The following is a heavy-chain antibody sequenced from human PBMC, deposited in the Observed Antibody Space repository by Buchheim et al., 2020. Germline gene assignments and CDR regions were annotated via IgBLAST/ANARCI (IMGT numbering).Heavy chain of an antibody. CDR2: IWYDGVNK. V-gene: IGHV3-33*01. D-gene: IGHD1-26*01. CDR3: ARASSGSYEYYFDY. CDR1: GFRFRSYG. J-gene: IGHJ4*02. Sequence: QVQLVESGGGMVQPGRSLRLSCVASGFRFRSYGMHWVRQAPGKELEWVAVIWYDGVNKYYADSVKGRFTISRDNSKNTQYLQMNSLRAEDTAVYYCARASSGSYEYYFDYWGQGTL.